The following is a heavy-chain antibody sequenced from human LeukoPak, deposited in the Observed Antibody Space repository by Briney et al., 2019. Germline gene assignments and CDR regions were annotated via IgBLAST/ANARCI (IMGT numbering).Heavy chain of an antibody. CDR2: IWYDGGNK. D-gene: IGHD3-16*02. J-gene: IGHJ4*02. V-gene: IGHV3-33*01. CDR3: ARDPLVGYDYVWGSYRGRYFDY. Sequence: EGSLRLSCAASGFTFSSYGMHWVRQAPGKGLEWVAVIWYDGGNKYYADSVKGRFTISRDNSKNTLYLQMNSLRAEDTAVYYCARDPLVGYDYVWGSYRGRYFDYWGQGTLVTVSS. CDR1: GFTFSSYG.